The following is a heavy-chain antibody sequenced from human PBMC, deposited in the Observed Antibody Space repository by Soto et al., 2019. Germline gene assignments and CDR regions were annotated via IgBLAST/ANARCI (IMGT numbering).Heavy chain of an antibody. Sequence: KPGGSLRLSCAASVLTFSNAWMNWVRQAPGKGLEWVGRIKSKTDGGTTDYAAPVKGRFTISRDDSKNTLYLQMNSLKTEDTAVYYCTTERRVYYGSGSYYSPFDPWGQGTLVTVSS. J-gene: IGHJ5*02. CDR3: TTERRVYYGSGSYYSPFDP. CDR1: VLTFSNAW. V-gene: IGHV3-15*07. CDR2: IKSKTDGGTT. D-gene: IGHD3-10*01.